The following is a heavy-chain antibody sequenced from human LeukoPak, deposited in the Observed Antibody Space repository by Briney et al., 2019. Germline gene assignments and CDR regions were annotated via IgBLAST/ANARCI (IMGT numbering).Heavy chain of an antibody. V-gene: IGHV4-34*01. CDR2: INHSGST. CDR3: ARGRTGCSSTSCYTGAGYYYMDV. CDR1: GGSFSGYY. D-gene: IGHD2-2*02. Sequence: PSETLSLTCAVYGGSFSGYYWSWIRQPPGKGLEWIGEINHSGSTNYNPSLKSRVTISVDTSKNQFSLKLSSVTAADTAVYYCARGRTGCSSTSCYTGAGYYYMDVWGKGTTVTVSS. J-gene: IGHJ6*03.